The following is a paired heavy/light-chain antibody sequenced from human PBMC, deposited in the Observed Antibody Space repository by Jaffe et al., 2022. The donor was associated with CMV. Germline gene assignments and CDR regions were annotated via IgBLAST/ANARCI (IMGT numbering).Light chain of an antibody. J-gene: IGKJ4*01. V-gene: IGKV3-11*01. CDR2: DAS. Sequence: EIVLTQSPATLSLSPGERATLSCRASQSVSSYLAWYQQKPGQAPRLLIYDASNRATGIPARFSGSGSGTDFTLTISSLEPEDFAVYYCQQRSNWPPVTFGGGTKVEIK. CDR1: QSVSSY. CDR3: QQRSNWPPVT.
Heavy chain of an antibody. CDR1: GYTFTGYY. Sequence: QVQLVQSGAEVKKPGASVKVSCKASGYTFTGYYMHWVRQAPGQGLEWMGWINPNSGGTNYAQKFQGRVTMTRDTSISTAYMELSRLRSDDTAVYYCARVGITMVRGVIIPTENWFDPWGQGTLVTVSS. D-gene: IGHD3-10*01. V-gene: IGHV1-2*02. J-gene: IGHJ5*02. CDR3: ARVGITMVRGVIIPTENWFDP. CDR2: INPNSGGT.